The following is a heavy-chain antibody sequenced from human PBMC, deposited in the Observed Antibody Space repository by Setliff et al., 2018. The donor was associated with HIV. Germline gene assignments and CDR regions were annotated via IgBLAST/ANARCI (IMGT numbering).Heavy chain of an antibody. Sequence: GSLRLSCAASRFTFSTYWMTWVRQAPGKGLEWVATIKQDGSEKYYLDSVKGRFTISRDNAKSSLYLQMNSLRAEDTAVYYCARVGYYGSGSYWPWGQGTMVTVSS. CDR3: ARVGYYGSGSYWP. CDR2: IKQDGSEK. D-gene: IGHD3-10*01. CDR1: RFTFSTYW. J-gene: IGHJ3*01. V-gene: IGHV3-7*01.